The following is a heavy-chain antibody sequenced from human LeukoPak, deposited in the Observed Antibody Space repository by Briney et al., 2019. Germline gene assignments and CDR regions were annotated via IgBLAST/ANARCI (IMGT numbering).Heavy chain of an antibody. J-gene: IGHJ4*02. V-gene: IGHV3-23*01. Sequence: GGSLRLSCAASGFTFSSYAMSWVRQAPGKGLGWVSGTGASGITTHYAGSVKGRFTLSRDNSKNTLYLQMSSLRAEDTAVYYCAKGDSSSWYLPFFDYWGQGTLVTVSS. CDR2: TGASGITT. CDR1: GFTFSSYA. CDR3: AKGDSSSWYLPFFDY. D-gene: IGHD6-13*01.